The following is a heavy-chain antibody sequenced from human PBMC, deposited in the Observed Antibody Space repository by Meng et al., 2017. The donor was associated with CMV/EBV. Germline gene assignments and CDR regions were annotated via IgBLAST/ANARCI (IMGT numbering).Heavy chain of an antibody. J-gene: IGHJ5*02. D-gene: IGHD1-7*01. Sequence: GESLKISCKGSGYSFTSYCIGWVRQMPGKGLEWMGIIYPGDSDTRYSPSFQGQVTISADKSISTAYLQWSSLKASDTAMYYCARSILDLRALVYWFDPWGQGTLVTVSS. V-gene: IGHV5-51*01. CDR2: IYPGDSDT. CDR1: GYSFTSYC. CDR3: ARSILDLRALVYWFDP.